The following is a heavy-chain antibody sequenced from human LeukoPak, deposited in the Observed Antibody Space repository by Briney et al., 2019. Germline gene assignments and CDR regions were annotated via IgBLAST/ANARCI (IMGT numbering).Heavy chain of an antibody. Sequence: SGGSLRLSCAASGFTVSSNYMSWVRQAPGKGLEWVSVSYSGGSSYYADSVKGRFTISRDNSKNTLYLQMNSLRAEDTAVYYCARDRDNVAGTRGYFDYWGQGTLVTVSS. CDR3: ARDRDNVAGTRGYFDY. J-gene: IGHJ4*02. V-gene: IGHV3-53*05. D-gene: IGHD6-19*01. CDR2: SYSGGSS. CDR1: GFTVSSNY.